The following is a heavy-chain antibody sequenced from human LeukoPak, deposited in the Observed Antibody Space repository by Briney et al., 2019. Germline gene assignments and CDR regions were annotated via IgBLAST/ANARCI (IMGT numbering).Heavy chain of an antibody. CDR3: ARGPMRDGYNKFSPIGGY. V-gene: IGHV1-46*01. J-gene: IGHJ4*02. CDR1: GSTFTSYY. D-gene: IGHD5-24*01. Sequence: ASVKVSCKASGSTFTSYYMHWVRQAPGQGLEWMGIINPSGGSTSYAQKFQGRVTMTRDTSTSTVYMELSSLRSEDTAVYYCARGPMRDGYNKFSPIGGYWGQGTLVTVSS. CDR2: INPSGGST.